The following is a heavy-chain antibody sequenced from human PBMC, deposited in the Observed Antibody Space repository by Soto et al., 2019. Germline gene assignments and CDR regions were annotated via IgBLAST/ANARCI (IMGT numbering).Heavy chain of an antibody. CDR2: IYYSGST. Sequence: QVQLQESGPGLVKPSETLSLTCTVSGGSISSYYWSWIRQPPGKGLEWIGYIYYSGSTNYNPSLKSRVTISVDTSKNQFSLKLSSVTAADTAVYYCARGLVGAKGGFDYWGQGALVTVSS. J-gene: IGHJ4*02. CDR3: ARGLVGAKGGFDY. V-gene: IGHV4-59*01. CDR1: GGSISSYY. D-gene: IGHD1-26*01.